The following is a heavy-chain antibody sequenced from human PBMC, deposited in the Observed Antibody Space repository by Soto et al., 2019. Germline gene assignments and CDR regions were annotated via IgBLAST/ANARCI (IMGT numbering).Heavy chain of an antibody. J-gene: IGHJ5*01. V-gene: IGHV3-74*01. Sequence: PGGYLKLSCAGSGVSFRIEWMHWFRKDQGKGLVWVSRLNKDGPIANDADAVKDRFTISRDNAKNTLFLQMNSLTAEDTVLYYSARAPFGCYGFDFRGEGTVLTGPS. CDR3: ARAPFGCYGFDF. CDR2: LNKDGPIA. D-gene: IGHD6-19*01. CDR1: GVSFRIEW.